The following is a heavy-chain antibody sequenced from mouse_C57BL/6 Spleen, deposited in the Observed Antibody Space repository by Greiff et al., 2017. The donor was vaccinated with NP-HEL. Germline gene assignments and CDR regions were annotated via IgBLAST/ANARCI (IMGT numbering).Heavy chain of an antibody. V-gene: IGHV5-4*01. J-gene: IGHJ2*01. CDR3: ARDPDYYGSSQYFDY. Sequence: EVQRVESGGGLVKPGGSLKLSCAASGFTFSSYAMSWVRQTPEKRLEWVATISDGGSYTYYPDNVKGRFTISRDNAKNNLYLQRSHLKSEDTAMYYCARDPDYYGSSQYFDYWGQGTTLTVSS. CDR2: ISDGGSYT. D-gene: IGHD1-1*01. CDR1: GFTFSSYA.